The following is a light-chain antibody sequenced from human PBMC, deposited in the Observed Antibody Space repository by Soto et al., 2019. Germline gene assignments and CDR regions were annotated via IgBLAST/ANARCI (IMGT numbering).Light chain of an antibody. CDR3: HQYNNWPPF. CDR1: RSVSTN. CDR2: RAS. Sequence: ETVMTQSPGTLSLSPGERATLSCRTSRSVSTNLAWYQQKPGQPPRLLIYRASTRATGIPARFSGSGSGTEFTLTISSLQSEDSAVYYCHQYNNWPPFFGGGTKVDIK. J-gene: IGKJ4*01. V-gene: IGKV3-15*01.